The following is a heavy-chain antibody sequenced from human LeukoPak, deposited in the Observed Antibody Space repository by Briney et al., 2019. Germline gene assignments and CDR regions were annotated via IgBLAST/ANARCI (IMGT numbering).Heavy chain of an antibody. CDR3: TTWAFYHGLDV. CDR1: GFTLDAYE. Sequence: GGSLRLSCVASGFTLDAYEMHWVRQARGKAPEWVSLISANGGRTSYADSVKGRFTISRDNSKNSLYLQMTSLRAEDSALYYCTTWAFYHGLDVWGQGTTVTVSS. CDR2: ISANGGRT. D-gene: IGHD2/OR15-2a*01. V-gene: IGHV3-43*02. J-gene: IGHJ6*02.